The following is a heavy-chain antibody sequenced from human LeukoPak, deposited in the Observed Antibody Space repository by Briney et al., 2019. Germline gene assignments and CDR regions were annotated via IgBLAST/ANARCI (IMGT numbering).Heavy chain of an antibody. Sequence: GGSLRLSCAASGFIFNSYGMHWVRQAPGKGLEWVAFIRYDGSNKYYADSVKGRFTISRGNSKNTLYLQMNSLRVEDTAVYYCATLPYYYDSSGSYYFDYWGQGTLVTVSS. CDR2: IRYDGSNK. D-gene: IGHD3-22*01. CDR3: ATLPYYYDSSGSYYFDY. CDR1: GFIFNSYG. J-gene: IGHJ4*02. V-gene: IGHV3-30*02.